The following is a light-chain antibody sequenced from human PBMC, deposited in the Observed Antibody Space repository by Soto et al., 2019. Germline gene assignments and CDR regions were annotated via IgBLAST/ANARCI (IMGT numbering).Light chain of an antibody. J-gene: IGKJ1*01. CDR1: QGMGSY. V-gene: IGKV1-9*01. CDR3: QQVNTHPWT. CDR2: AAS. Sequence: DIQLTQSPPFLSASVGDRVTITCRASQGMGSYLGWYQQKPGKAPKLLIYAASTLQSGVPSRFSGSGSGTEFTLTISSLQPEDFATYYCQQVNTHPWTFGQGTKVEIK.